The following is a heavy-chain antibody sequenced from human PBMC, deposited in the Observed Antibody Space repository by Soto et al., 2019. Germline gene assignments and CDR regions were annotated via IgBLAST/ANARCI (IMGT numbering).Heavy chain of an antibody. CDR2: INDNGGST. CDR1: ALTFSPYA. CDR3: ATLVSSVTYSASVN. V-gene: IGHV3-23*01. J-gene: IGHJ4*01. Sequence: PGGHLRLSYAASALTFSPYAMRWGRQAPEKELEWVSTINDNGGSTYYADAGKGRFTVSRDNPKNTLFLQMNSLRAEDTAVYYCATLVSSVTYSASVNWCLGT. D-gene: IGHD2-15*01.